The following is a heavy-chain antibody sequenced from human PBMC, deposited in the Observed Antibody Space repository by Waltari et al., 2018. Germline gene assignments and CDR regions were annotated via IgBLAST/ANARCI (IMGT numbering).Heavy chain of an antibody. D-gene: IGHD1-26*01. CDR1: GFTFSSYG. CDR2: IWYDGSNK. J-gene: IGHJ3*02. CDR3: ARIHSGRDYGDALDI. Sequence: QVQLVESGGGVVQPGRSLRLSCAASGFTFSSYGMHWVRQAPGKGLEWVAVIWYDGSNKYYAYSVKGRFTISRDNAKNSLYVQMNSLRAEDTGLYYCARIHSGRDYGDALDIWGQGTMVTVSS. V-gene: IGHV3-33*03.